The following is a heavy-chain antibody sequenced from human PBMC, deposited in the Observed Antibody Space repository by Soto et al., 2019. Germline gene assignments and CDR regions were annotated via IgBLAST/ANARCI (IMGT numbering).Heavy chain of an antibody. J-gene: IGHJ4*02. CDR1: GHTFTSYD. V-gene: IGHV1-8*01. CDR3: ARGIGGLQSKKYYFDY. Sequence: QVQLVQSGAEVKKPGASVKVSCKASGHTFTSYDINWVRQATGQGLEWMGWMNPNSGNTGYAQKFQGRVTMTRNTSISTAYMELSSLRSEDTAVYYCARGIGGLQSKKYYFDYWGQGTLVTVSS. CDR2: MNPNSGNT. D-gene: IGHD3-16*01.